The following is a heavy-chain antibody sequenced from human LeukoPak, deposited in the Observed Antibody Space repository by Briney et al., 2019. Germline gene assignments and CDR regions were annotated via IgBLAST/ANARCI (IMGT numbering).Heavy chain of an antibody. CDR1: GYSISSGYY. V-gene: IGHV4-38-2*02. Sequence: KTSETLSLTCTVSGYSISSGYYWGWLRQPPGKGLEWIGSIFYTGSTYFNPSLKSRATISGDTSTNQFSLNLYSVTDADTAVYYCARRPSPPDAFDIWGQGTMVTVSS. CDR3: ARRPSPPDAFDI. J-gene: IGHJ3*02. CDR2: IFYTGST.